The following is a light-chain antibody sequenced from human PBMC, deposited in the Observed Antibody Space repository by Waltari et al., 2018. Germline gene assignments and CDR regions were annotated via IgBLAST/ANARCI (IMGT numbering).Light chain of an antibody. Sequence: EKHPRKSPKRMIFDVRNRPSGVSNRFAGAKSGKPASLTISGLQAEDEADYYCSSYISSSTLELFGGGTSLTVL. CDR2: DVR. CDR3: SSYISSSTLEL. V-gene: IGLV2-14*03. J-gene: IGLJ2*01.